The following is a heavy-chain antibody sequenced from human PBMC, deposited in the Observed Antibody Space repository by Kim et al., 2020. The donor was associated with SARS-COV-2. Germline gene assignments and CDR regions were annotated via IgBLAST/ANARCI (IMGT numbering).Heavy chain of an antibody. J-gene: IGHJ4*02. V-gene: IGHV3-21*01. CDR3: ARREYSTVITPFDY. Sequence: YADSGKGRFTISRDNAKNSLDLQMNSLRAEDTALYYCARREYSTVITPFDYWGQGALVTVSS. D-gene: IGHD2-2*01.